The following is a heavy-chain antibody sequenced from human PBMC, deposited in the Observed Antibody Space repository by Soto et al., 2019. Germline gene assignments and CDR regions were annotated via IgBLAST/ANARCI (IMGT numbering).Heavy chain of an antibody. J-gene: IGHJ5*02. CDR3: ATDRRIVGATTGGWGWFDP. D-gene: IGHD1-26*01. CDR2: FDPEDGET. CDR1: GYTLTELS. V-gene: IGHV1-24*01. Sequence: QVQLVQSGAEVKKPGASVKVSCKVSGYTLTELSMHWVRQAPGKGLEWMGGFDPEDGETIYAQKFQGRVTMTEDTSTDRAYMELSSLRSEDTAVYYCATDRRIVGATTGGWGWFDPWGQGTLVTVSS.